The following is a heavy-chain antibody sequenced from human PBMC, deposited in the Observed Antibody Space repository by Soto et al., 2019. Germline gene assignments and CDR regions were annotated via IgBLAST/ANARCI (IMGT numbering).Heavy chain of an antibody. V-gene: IGHV3-23*01. CDR1: GFTFNAYA. D-gene: IGHD4-4*01. Sequence: EVQLLESGGGLVQPGGSLRLSCAASGFTFNAYAITWVRQAPGKGLEWVSAIGGSGGNRYYAASVRGRFTISRDNSKDTVDLQMNSLRVEDTAVYYCARVASDYINSVDHWGQGILVSVSS. CDR2: IGGSGGNR. CDR3: ARVASDYINSVDH. J-gene: IGHJ4*02.